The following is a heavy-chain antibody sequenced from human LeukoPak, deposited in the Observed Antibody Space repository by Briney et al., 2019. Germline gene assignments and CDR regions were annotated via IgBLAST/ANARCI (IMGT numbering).Heavy chain of an antibody. CDR2: IKQDGSEK. CDR3: ARDLYYYDSSGYYGGDAFDI. Sequence: PGGSLRLSCAASGFTFSSYWMSWVRQAPGKGLEWVANIKQDGSEKYYVDSVKGRFTISRDNAKNSLYLQMNSLRAEDTAVYYCARDLYYYDSSGYYGGDAFDIWGQGTLVTVSS. CDR1: GFTFSSYW. D-gene: IGHD3-22*01. V-gene: IGHV3-7*01. J-gene: IGHJ3*02.